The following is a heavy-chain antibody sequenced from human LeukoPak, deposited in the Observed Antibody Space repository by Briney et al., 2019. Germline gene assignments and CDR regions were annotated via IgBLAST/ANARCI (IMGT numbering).Heavy chain of an antibody. V-gene: IGHV1-2*02. D-gene: IGHD3-10*01. CDR1: GYTFTDYY. J-gene: IGHJ6*02. CDR2: INPNSGGT. Sequence: ASVKGSCKTSGYTFTDYYIHWVRQAPGQGLEWMGWINPNSGGTNYEHKFQGRVSMTRDTSINTAYMEVSSLRSDDTAVYYCANQFSLYHGSGNLISDYYNYGFDVWGQGTTVTVSS. CDR3: ANQFSLYHGSGNLISDYYNYGFDV.